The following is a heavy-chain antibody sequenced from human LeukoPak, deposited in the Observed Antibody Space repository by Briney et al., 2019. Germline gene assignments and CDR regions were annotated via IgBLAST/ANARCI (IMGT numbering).Heavy chain of an antibody. Sequence: GASVKVSCKASGYTFTDYYMHWVRQAPGQGLEWMGRINPNSGGTNYAQKFQGRVTMTRDTSISTAYMELSRLRSDDTAVYYCARDLGYCGGDRYFSRSFDLWGRGTLVTVSS. D-gene: IGHD2-21*02. CDR1: GYTFTDYY. V-gene: IGHV1-2*06. J-gene: IGHJ2*01. CDR2: INPNSGGT. CDR3: ARDLGYCGGDRYFSRSFDL.